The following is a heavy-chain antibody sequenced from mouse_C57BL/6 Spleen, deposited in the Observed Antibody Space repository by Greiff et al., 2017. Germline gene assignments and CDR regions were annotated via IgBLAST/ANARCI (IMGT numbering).Heavy chain of an antibody. CDR1: GYTFTSYW. CDR3: ARSVYYYGRGYWYFDV. D-gene: IGHD1-1*01. Sequence: QVQLQQPGAELVKPGASVKMSCKASGYTFTSYWITWVKQRPGQGLEWIGDIYPGSGSTNYNEKFKSKATLTVDTSSSTAYMQLSSLTSEDSAVYYCARSVYYYGRGYWYFDVWGTGTTVTVSS. V-gene: IGHV1-55*01. J-gene: IGHJ1*03. CDR2: IYPGSGST.